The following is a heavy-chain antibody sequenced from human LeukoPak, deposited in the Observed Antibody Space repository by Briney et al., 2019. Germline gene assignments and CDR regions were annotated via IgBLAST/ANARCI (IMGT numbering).Heavy chain of an antibody. CDR3: AKDLPNPGTSRHFQY. Sequence: PGGSLRLSCAASGFTFTSYALSWVRQAPGKRLEWVSSISGSGGSTYYADSVKGRFTISSDNSKNTLYLQMNSLRAEDTAVYYCAKDLPNPGTSRHFQYWGQGTLVTVSS. J-gene: IGHJ1*01. CDR1: GFTFTSYA. D-gene: IGHD2-8*01. V-gene: IGHV3-23*01. CDR2: ISGSGGST.